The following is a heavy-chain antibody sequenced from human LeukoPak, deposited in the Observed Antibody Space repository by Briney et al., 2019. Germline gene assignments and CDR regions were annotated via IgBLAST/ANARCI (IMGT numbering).Heavy chain of an antibody. CDR1: GFTFSSYG. J-gene: IGHJ4*02. D-gene: IGHD2-15*01. CDR3: AKDSTHCSGSSCYGGDY. V-gene: IGHV3-30*18. Sequence: PGGSLRLSCAASGFTFSSYGIHWVRQAPGKGLEWVAVISYDGSDKYYADSVKGRFTISRDNSKNTLYLQMNSLRAEDTAVYYCAKDSTHCSGSSCYGGDYWGQGTLVTVPS. CDR2: ISYDGSDK.